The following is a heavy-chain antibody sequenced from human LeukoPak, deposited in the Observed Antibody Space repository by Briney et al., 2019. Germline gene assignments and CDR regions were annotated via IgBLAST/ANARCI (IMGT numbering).Heavy chain of an antibody. Sequence: GGSLRLSCAASGFTFSSCAMTWVRQAPGKGLQWVAVVSYDGSNKYYTDSVKGRFTISRDNSRNTLYLQMNSLGAEDTAVYYCARDEVLCTSISCYVPYGMGVWGQGTTVSVSS. CDR1: GFTFSSCA. CDR2: VSYDGSNK. D-gene: IGHD2-2*01. CDR3: ARDEVLCTSISCYVPYGMGV. V-gene: IGHV3-30*04. J-gene: IGHJ6*02.